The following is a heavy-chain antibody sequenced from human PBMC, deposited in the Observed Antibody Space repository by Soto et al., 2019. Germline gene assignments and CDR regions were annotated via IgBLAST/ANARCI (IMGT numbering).Heavy chain of an antibody. V-gene: IGHV3-23*01. J-gene: IGHJ6*02. Sequence: GGSLRLSCAASGFTFSSYAMSWVRQAPGKGLEWVSAISGSGGSTYYADSVKGRFTISRDNSKNTLYLQMNSLRAEDTAVYYCAKGVTMVRGVMVPYYYYGMDVWGQGTTVTVSS. CDR1: GFTFSSYA. D-gene: IGHD3-10*01. CDR3: AKGVTMVRGVMVPYYYYGMDV. CDR2: ISGSGGST.